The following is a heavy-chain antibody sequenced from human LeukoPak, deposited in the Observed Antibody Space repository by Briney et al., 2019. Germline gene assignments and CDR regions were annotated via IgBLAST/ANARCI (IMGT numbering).Heavy chain of an antibody. CDR3: ARSFYYDSSGYYWRLFDY. D-gene: IGHD3-22*01. Sequence: GASVKVSCKASGYTFTSYDINWVRQATGQGLEWMGWINPNSGGTNYAQKFQGRVTMTRDTSISTAYMELSRLRSDDTAVYYCARSFYYDSSGYYWRLFDYWGQGTLVTVSS. V-gene: IGHV1-2*02. CDR1: GYTFTSYD. J-gene: IGHJ4*02. CDR2: INPNSGGT.